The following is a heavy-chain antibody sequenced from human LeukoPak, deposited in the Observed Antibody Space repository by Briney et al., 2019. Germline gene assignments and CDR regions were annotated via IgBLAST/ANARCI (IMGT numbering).Heavy chain of an antibody. Sequence: GESLKISCQGSGYRFTSYWIGWVRQMPGKGLEWMGIIYTGDSNTKYSPSFQGQVTISVDKSISTAYLQWSSLKASDTAMYYCARLGGSAYCVCTTCHFDYRGQGTLVTVSS. J-gene: IGHJ4*02. CDR3: ARLGGSAYCVCTTCHFDY. CDR2: IYTGDSNT. CDR1: GYRFTSYW. V-gene: IGHV5-51*01. D-gene: IGHD2-2*01.